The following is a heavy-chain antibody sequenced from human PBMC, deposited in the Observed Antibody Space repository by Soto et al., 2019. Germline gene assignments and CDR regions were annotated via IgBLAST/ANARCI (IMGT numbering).Heavy chain of an antibody. CDR1: GDSVSSNSAA. J-gene: IGHJ6*03. CDR3: ARDRGRVAARHKYYYYMDV. V-gene: IGHV6-1*01. D-gene: IGHD6-6*01. CDR2: THYRSKWYN. Sequence: PSQTLSLTCAISGDSVSSNSAAWNWIRQSPSRGLEWLGRTHYRSKWYNDYAVPVKSRITINPDTSKNQFSLQLNSVTPEDTAVYYCARDRGRVAARHKYYYYMDVWGKGTTVTVSS.